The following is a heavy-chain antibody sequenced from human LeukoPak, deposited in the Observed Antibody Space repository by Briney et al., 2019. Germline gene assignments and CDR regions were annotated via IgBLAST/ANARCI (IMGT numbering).Heavy chain of an antibody. CDR1: GFSFSTYA. CDR3: AKDWKWGATDYYYYGLNV. Sequence: GGSLRLSCAASGFSFSTYAMSWVRRAPGKGLEWVSGISGSGGGTYYADSVEGRFAISRDNSKNTLYLQMNTLRAEDTAMYYCAKDWKWGATDYYYYGLNVWGQGTAVTVAS. D-gene: IGHD1-26*01. J-gene: IGHJ6*02. CDR2: ISGSGGGT. V-gene: IGHV3-23*01.